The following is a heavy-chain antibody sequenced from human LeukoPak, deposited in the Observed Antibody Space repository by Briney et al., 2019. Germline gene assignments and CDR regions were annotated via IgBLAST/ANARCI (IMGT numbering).Heavy chain of an antibody. CDR1: GFTFSTYN. Sequence: GGSLRLSCAASGFTFSTYNMNWVRQAPGKGLEWVSSISSSSNNINYADSVKGRFTISRDNAMNPVHLQMNSLRVEDTAVYYCARGYQRPDYWGHGTLITVSS. J-gene: IGHJ4*01. CDR3: ARGYQRPDY. CDR2: ISSSSNNI. D-gene: IGHD2-2*01. V-gene: IGHV3-21*01.